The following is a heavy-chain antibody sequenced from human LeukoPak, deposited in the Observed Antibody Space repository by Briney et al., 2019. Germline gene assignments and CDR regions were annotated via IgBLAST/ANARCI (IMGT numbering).Heavy chain of an antibody. V-gene: IGHV3-74*01. CDR2: INIDGSNT. D-gene: IGHD5-24*01. Sequence: GGSLRLSCVASGFNFSAYWMHWVRQAPGKGLVWVSRINIDGSNTTYADSVKGRFTISRDKAKNTLYLQMNSLRAEDTAVYYCARPTEMATIRDAFDIWGQGTMVTVSS. CDR3: ARPTEMATIRDAFDI. J-gene: IGHJ3*02. CDR1: GFNFSAYW.